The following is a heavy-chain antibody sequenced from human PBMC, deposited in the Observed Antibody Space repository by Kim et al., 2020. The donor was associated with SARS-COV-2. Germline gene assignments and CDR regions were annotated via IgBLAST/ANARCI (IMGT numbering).Heavy chain of an antibody. J-gene: IGHJ6*01. CDR2: ITPILGIA. CDR1: GGTFSSYA. D-gene: IGHD3-10*01. V-gene: IGHV1-69*04. CDR3: AREITMVRGVTSPGSGMDV. Sequence: SVKVSCKASGGTFSSYAISWVRQAPGQGLEWMGRITPILGIANYAQKFQGRVTITADKSTSTAYMELSSLRSEDTAVYYCAREITMVRGVTSPGSGMDV.